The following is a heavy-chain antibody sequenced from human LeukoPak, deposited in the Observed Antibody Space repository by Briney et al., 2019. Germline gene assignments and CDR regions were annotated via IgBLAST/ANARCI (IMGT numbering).Heavy chain of an antibody. CDR1: GGSFGSTSYY. J-gene: IGHJ4*02. CDR3: ARGDIVTDY. CDR2: IYHTGST. D-gene: IGHD5-12*01. Sequence: SETLSLTCSVSGGSFGSTSYYWGWIRQPPGKGLEWIANIYHTGSTYYNPSLKSRVTISVDTSKNQFSLKLSSVTAADTAVYYCARGDIVTDYWGQGTLVTVSS. V-gene: IGHV4-39*01.